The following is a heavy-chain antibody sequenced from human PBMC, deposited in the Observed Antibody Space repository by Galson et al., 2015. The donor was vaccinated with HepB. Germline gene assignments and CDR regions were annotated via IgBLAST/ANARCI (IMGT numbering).Heavy chain of an antibody. V-gene: IGHV3-21*01. Sequence: LRLSCAASGFTFSSYSMNWVRQAPGKGLEWVSSISSSSSYIYYADSVKGRFTISRDNAKSSLYLQMNSLRAEDTAVYYCARGKLWYSSSWYRVYYFDYWGQGTLVTVSS. CDR3: ARGKLWYSSSWYRVYYFDY. CDR1: GFTFSSYS. CDR2: ISSSSSYI. D-gene: IGHD6-13*01. J-gene: IGHJ4*02.